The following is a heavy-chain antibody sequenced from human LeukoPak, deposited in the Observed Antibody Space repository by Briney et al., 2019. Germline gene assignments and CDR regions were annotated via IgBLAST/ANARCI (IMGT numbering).Heavy chain of an antibody. V-gene: IGHV5-10-1*01. J-gene: IGHJ4*02. CDR3: ARLGRENYYGSGSYPDY. D-gene: IGHD3-10*01. Sequence: GESLKISCKGSGYSFTSYWISWVRQMPGKGLEWMGRIDPSDSYTNYSPSFQGHVTISADKSIITAYLQWSSLKASDTAMYYCARLGRENYYGSGSYPDYWGQGTLVTVSS. CDR1: GYSFTSYW. CDR2: IDPSDSYT.